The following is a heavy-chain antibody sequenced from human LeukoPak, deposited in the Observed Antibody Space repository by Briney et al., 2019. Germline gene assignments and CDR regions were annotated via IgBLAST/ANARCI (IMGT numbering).Heavy chain of an antibody. Sequence: GGSLRLSCAASGFTFSSYAMHWVRQAPGKGLEWVSGITGSGTGTYYADSVKGRFTISRDNSKNTLYLQMNSLRVEDTAVYYCAKSSYGSESLFDYWGQGTLVTVSS. D-gene: IGHD3-10*01. CDR3: AKSSYGSESLFDY. CDR1: GFTFSSYA. V-gene: IGHV3-23*01. CDR2: ITGSGTGT. J-gene: IGHJ4*02.